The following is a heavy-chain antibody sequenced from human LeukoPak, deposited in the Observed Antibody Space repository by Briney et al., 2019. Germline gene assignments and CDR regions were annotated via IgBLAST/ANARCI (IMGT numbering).Heavy chain of an antibody. CDR1: GGSFSGYY. D-gene: IGHD1-7*01. CDR2: INHSGST. Sequence: PSETLSLTCAVYGGSFSGYYWSWIRQPPGKGLGWIGEINHSGSTNYNPSLKSRVTMSVDTSKNQFSLKLSSVTAADTAVYYCARDQTGTTGGFDPWGQGTLVTVSS. CDR3: ARDQTGTTGGFDP. V-gene: IGHV4-34*01. J-gene: IGHJ5*02.